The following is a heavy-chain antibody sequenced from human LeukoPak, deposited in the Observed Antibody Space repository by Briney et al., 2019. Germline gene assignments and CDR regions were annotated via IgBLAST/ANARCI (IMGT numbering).Heavy chain of an antibody. CDR3: ARTYDSSGYYLGNFDY. CDR2: IYPGDSDT. J-gene: IGHJ4*02. Sequence: GESLKISCKGSGYSFTSYWIGWVRQMPGKGLEWMGIIYPGDSDTRYGPSFQGQVTISADKSISTAYLQWSSLKASDTAMYYCARTYDSSGYYLGNFDYWGQGTLVTVSS. CDR1: GYSFTSYW. V-gene: IGHV5-51*01. D-gene: IGHD3-22*01.